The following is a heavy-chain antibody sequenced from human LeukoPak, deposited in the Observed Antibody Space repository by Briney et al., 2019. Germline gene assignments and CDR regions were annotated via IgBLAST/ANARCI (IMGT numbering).Heavy chain of an antibody. CDR1: GFTFSSYA. Sequence: PGGSLRLSCAASGFTFSSYAMHWVRQAPGKGLEWVAVISYDGSNKYYADSVKGRFTISRDNSKNTLYLQMNSLRAEDTAVYYCARDSRLPGCTNGVCYHFDYWGQGTLVTVSS. CDR3: ARDSRLPGCTNGVCYHFDY. D-gene: IGHD2-8*01. J-gene: IGHJ4*02. CDR2: ISYDGSNK. V-gene: IGHV3-30-3*01.